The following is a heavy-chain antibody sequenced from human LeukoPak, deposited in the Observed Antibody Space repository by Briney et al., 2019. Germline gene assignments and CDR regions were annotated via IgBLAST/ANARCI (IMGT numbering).Heavy chain of an antibody. V-gene: IGHV3-30-3*02. CDR2: ISYDGSNK. D-gene: IGHD3-10*01. CDR1: GFTFSSYA. Sequence: GGSLRLSCAASGFTFSSYAMHWVRQAPGKGLEWVAVISYDGSNKYYADSVKGRFTISRDNSKNTLYLQMNSLRAEDTALYYCANDHGSGSYQYYFDYWGQGTLVTVSS. J-gene: IGHJ4*02. CDR3: ANDHGSGSYQYYFDY.